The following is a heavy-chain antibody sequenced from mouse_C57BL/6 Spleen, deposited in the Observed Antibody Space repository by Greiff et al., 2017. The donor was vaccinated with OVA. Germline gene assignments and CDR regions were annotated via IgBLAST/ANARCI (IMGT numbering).Heavy chain of an antibody. V-gene: IGHV1-69*01. D-gene: IGHD1-1*01. J-gene: IGHJ2*01. CDR3: AAITTVVEDYFDY. CDR1: GYTFTSYW. Sequence: QVQLQQPGAELVMPGASVKLSCKASGYTFTSYWMHWVKQRPGQGLEWIGEIDPSDSYTNYNQKFKGKSTVTVDKSSSTAYMQLSSLTSEDSAVYDCAAITTVVEDYFDYWGQGTTLTVSS. CDR2: IDPSDSYT.